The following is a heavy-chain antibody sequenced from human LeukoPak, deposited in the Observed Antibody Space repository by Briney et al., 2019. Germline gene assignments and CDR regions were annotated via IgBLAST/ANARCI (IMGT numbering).Heavy chain of an antibody. CDR2: IYYSGST. CDR3: ARFIAARPFDY. J-gene: IGHJ4*02. D-gene: IGHD6-6*01. V-gene: IGHV4-39*01. Sequence: NASETLSLTCTVSGGSISSSSYYWGWIRQPPGKGLEWIGSIYYSGSTYYNPSLKSRVTISVDTSKNQFSLKLSSVTDADTAVYYCARFIAARPFDYWGQGTLVTVSS. CDR1: GGSISSSSYY.